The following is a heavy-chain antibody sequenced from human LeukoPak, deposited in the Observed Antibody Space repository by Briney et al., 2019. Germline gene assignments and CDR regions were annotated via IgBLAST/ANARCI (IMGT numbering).Heavy chain of an antibody. CDR2: ISYDGSNK. D-gene: IGHD4-17*01. Sequence: QPGGSLRLSCAASGFTFDDYAMHWVRQAPGKGLEWVAVISYDGSNKYYADSVKGRFTISRDNSKNTLYLQMNSLRAEDTAVYYCARDKEPLTVTPYFDYWGQGTLVTVSS. V-gene: IGHV3-30-3*01. CDR3: ARDKEPLTVTPYFDY. CDR1: GFTFDDYA. J-gene: IGHJ4*02.